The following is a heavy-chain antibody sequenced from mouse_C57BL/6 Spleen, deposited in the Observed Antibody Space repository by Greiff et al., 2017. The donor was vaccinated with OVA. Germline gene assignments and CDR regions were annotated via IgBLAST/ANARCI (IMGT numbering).Heavy chain of an antibody. D-gene: IGHD1-1*01. V-gene: IGHV1-61*01. CDR2: IYPSDSET. CDR1: GYTFTSYW. J-gene: IGHJ1*03. Sequence: VQLQQSGAELVRPGSSVKLSCKASGYTFTSYWMDWVKQRPGQGLEWIGNIYPSDSETHYNQKFKDKATLTVDKSSSTAYMQLSSLTSEDSAVYYCARDYYGSSPWYFDVWGTGTTVTVSS. CDR3: ARDYYGSSPWYFDV.